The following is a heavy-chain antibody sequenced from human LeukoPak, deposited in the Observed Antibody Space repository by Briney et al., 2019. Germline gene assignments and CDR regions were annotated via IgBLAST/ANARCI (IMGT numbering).Heavy chain of an antibody. D-gene: IGHD3-16*02. V-gene: IGHV4-59*08. Sequence: PSETLSLTCTVSGDSISSYYWSWIRQPPGKGLEWIGYIYYRGSTSYNPSLKSRVTISEDTSKNQFSLKLSSVTAADTAVYYCARPLISSYRYTFDFWGQGTLVTVSS. CDR2: IYYRGST. CDR3: ARPLISSYRYTFDF. J-gene: IGHJ4*02. CDR1: GDSISSYY.